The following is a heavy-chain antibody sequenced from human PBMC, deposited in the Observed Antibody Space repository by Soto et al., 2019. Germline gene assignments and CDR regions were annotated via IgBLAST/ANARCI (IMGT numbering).Heavy chain of an antibody. CDR2: TIPIFDTP. D-gene: IGHD3-10*01. V-gene: IGHV1-69*13. CDR3: ARDREDGSGTKYNWFDS. J-gene: IGHJ5*01. Sequence: SVKVSCKASGGTFGNYGISWLRQAPGQGLEWMGGTIPIFDTPHYAQKFRDRVTITADATSTAYMELASLTSEDTATYYCARDREDGSGTKYNWFDSWGQGTLVTVSS. CDR1: GGTFGNYG.